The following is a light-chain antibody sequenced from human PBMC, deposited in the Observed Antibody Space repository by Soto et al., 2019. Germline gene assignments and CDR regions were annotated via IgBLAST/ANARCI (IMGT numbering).Light chain of an antibody. CDR3: QRADSLPRT. V-gene: IGKV1-12*01. CDR2: FAF. J-gene: IGKJ4*01. Sequence: DIQMTQSPSSVSASVGDRVTITCRASQNINSRLAWYQQKPGKAPKLLIYFAFNLESGVPSRFIGSGSGTDFTLTISSLQPEDFATYYCQRADSLPRTFGGGTKVDIK. CDR1: QNINSR.